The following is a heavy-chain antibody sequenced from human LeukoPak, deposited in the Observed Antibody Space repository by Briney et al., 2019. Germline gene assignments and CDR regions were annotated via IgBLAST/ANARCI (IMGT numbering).Heavy chain of an antibody. D-gene: IGHD3-22*01. J-gene: IGHJ5*02. CDR3: ARGDSSGYWSLNWFDP. V-gene: IGHV1-18*01. CDR2: ISAYNGNT. Sequence: GASVKVSCKASGGTFSSYAISWVRQAPGQGLEWMGWISAYNGNTNYAQKLQGRVTMTTDTSTSTAYMELRSLRSDDTAVYYCARGDSSGYWSLNWFDPWGQGTLVTVSS. CDR1: GGTFSSYA.